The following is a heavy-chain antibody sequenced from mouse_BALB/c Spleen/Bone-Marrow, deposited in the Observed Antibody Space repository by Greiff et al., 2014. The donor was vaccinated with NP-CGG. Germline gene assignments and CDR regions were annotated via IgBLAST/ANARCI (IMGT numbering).Heavy chain of an antibody. CDR3: ARDDYDAFAY. CDR1: GYTFTSYW. J-gene: IGHJ3*01. V-gene: IGHV1-7*01. CDR2: INPSTGYT. Sequence: VQLQQPGAELAKPGASVKMSCKASGYTFTSYWMHWIKQRPGQGLEWIGYINPSTGYTEYNQTFKGKATLTAVKSSTTAYMQLSSLTSEDSAVYYCARDDYDAFAYWGQGTLVTVSA. D-gene: IGHD2-4*01.